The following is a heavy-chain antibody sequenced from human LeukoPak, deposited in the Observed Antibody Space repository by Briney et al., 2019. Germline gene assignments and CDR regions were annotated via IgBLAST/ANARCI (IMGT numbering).Heavy chain of an antibody. CDR1: EFTFSSYG. J-gene: IGHJ4*02. CDR3: AKDESPPTYYFDY. CDR2: IRYDGSNK. V-gene: IGHV3-30*02. Sequence: GGSLRLSCAASEFTFSSYGMHWVRQAPGKGLEWVAFIRYDGSNKYYADSVKGRFTISRDNSKNTLYLQMNSLRAEDTAVYYCAKDESPPTYYFDYWGQGTLVTVSS.